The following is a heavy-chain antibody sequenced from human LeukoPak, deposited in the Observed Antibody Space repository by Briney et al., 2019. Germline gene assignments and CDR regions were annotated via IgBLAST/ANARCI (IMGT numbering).Heavy chain of an antibody. D-gene: IGHD2-8*01. Sequence: PSETLSLTWTVSGXSISNYYGSWIRQPPGKGPEWIGYMYSGGSTNYNPSLESRVTISVDTSKNQISLKLSSVTAADTAVYYCARDTSSTSGFDYWGQGTLVTVSS. CDR2: MYSGGST. CDR3: ARDTSSTSGFDY. J-gene: IGHJ4*02. V-gene: IGHV4-59*01. CDR1: GXSISNYY.